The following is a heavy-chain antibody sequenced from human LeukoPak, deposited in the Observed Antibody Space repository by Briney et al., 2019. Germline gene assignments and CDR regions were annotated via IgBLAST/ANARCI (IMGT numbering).Heavy chain of an antibody. CDR3: AKDRDSYGYGSGSYYNGVFDY. V-gene: IGHV3-48*03. J-gene: IGHJ4*02. Sequence: GGSLRLSCAASGFTFSSYEMNWVRQAPGKGLEWVSYINGGGSIIYYADSVKGRFTISRDNAKNSLYLQMNSLRAEDTAVYYCAKDRDSYGYGSGSYYNGVFDYRGQGTLVTVSS. CDR2: INGGGSII. CDR1: GFTFSSYE. D-gene: IGHD3-10*01.